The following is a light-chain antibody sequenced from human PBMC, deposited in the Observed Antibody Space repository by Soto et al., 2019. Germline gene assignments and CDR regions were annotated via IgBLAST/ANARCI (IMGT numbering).Light chain of an antibody. Sequence: EIQMTQSPSSLSASVGDRVTINCRASQGISIYLNWFQQKPGKAPELLINDASNLQAGVPSRFSGSGSGTHFTLIINSLQPEDIATYYCQQHDDFPTFGQGTRLEIK. V-gene: IGKV1-33*01. CDR2: DAS. J-gene: IGKJ5*01. CDR3: QQHDDFPT. CDR1: QGISIY.